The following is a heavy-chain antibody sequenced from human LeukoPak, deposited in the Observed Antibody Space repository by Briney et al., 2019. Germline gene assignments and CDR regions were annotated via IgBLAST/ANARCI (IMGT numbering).Heavy chain of an antibody. CDR1: GFTFSSYA. V-gene: IGHV3-23*01. Sequence: GGSLRLSCAASGFTFSSYAMSWVRQAPGKGLEWGSAISGSGGSTYYADSVKGRFTISRDNSENTLYLQMNSLRAEDTAVYYCAKLAHIVVVPAAIRFDYWGQGTLVTVSS. J-gene: IGHJ4*02. CDR3: AKLAHIVVVPAAIRFDY. D-gene: IGHD2-2*01. CDR2: ISGSGGST.